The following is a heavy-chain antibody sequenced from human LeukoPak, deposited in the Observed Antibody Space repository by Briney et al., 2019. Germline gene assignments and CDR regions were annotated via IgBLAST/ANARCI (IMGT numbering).Heavy chain of an antibody. D-gene: IGHD1-1*01. CDR1: GGSISSSSYY. V-gene: IGHV4-39*01. J-gene: IGHJ6*03. CDR3: ARHSGSYNWNGAYYYYYYYMDV. Sequence: PSETLSLTCTVSGGSISSSSYYWGWIRQPPGKGLEWIGSIYYSGSTYYNPSLKSRVTISVDTSKNQFSLKLSSVTAADTAVYYCARHSGSYNWNGAYYYYYYYMDVWGKGTTVTVSS. CDR2: IYYSGST.